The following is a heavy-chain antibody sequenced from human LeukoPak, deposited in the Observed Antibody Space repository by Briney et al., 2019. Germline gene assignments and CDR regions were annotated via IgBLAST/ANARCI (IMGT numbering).Heavy chain of an antibody. V-gene: IGHV1-69*01. CDR1: GGTFSSYA. CDR3: ARHCSSTSCYGGGEFDY. Sequence: SVKASCKASGGTFSSYAISWVRQAPGQGLEWMGGIIPIFGTANYAQKFQGRVTITADESTSTAYMELSSLRSEDTAVYYCARHCSSTSCYGGGEFDYWGQGTLVTVSS. CDR2: IIPIFGTA. D-gene: IGHD2-2*01. J-gene: IGHJ4*02.